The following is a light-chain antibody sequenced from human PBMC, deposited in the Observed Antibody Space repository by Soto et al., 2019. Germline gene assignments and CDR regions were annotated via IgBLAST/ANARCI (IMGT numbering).Light chain of an antibody. V-gene: IGLV2-14*01. CDR3: SSYTSSSSYV. Sequence: QSALTQPASVSGSPGQSITISCTGTSSDVGGYNYVSWYQQHPGKAPKLIIYEVSNRPSGVSNRFSGSESGNTASLTISGLQAEDESDYYCSSYTSSSSYVFGTGTKV. CDR1: SSDVGGYNY. CDR2: EVS. J-gene: IGLJ1*01.